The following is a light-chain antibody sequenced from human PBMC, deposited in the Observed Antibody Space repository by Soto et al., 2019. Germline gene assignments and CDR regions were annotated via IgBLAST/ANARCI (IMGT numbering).Light chain of an antibody. J-gene: IGKJ1*01. V-gene: IGKV3-20*01. CDR1: QSVSSSY. CDR2: GAS. Sequence: EIVLTQSPGTLSLSPGERATLSCRASQSVSSSYLAWYQQKPGQAPRLLIYGASSRATGIPDRFSGSGSETAFTLTSSRLEAEDFAVYYWQKYGSSPGGFGQGTKVEIK. CDR3: QKYGSSPGG.